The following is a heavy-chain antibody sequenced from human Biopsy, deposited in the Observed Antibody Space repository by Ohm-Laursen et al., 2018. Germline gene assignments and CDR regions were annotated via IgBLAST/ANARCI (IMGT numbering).Heavy chain of an antibody. V-gene: IGHV1-69*06. Sequence: GASVTVSCKTSGYNFDIYPLFWARQPPGQGFEWMGGIVPLFETTDSAQKFQGRVTITADRSTTTAYIEPSGLTSEDTVIYYCAKAGQTSGEYVVPRHFDSWGQGTRVTVSS. CDR3: AKAGQTSGEYVVPRHFDS. CDR2: IVPLFETT. J-gene: IGHJ4*02. D-gene: IGHD2-15*01. CDR1: GYNFDIYP.